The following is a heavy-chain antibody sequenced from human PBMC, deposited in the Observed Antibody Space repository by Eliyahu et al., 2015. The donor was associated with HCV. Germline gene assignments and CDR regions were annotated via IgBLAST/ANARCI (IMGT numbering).Heavy chain of an antibody. CDR2: IDSDGSSP. Sequence: EQLVESGGGLVQPXGSLRLSCAXSXFPFSSYWMHWVRQAPGKGXLWVSRIDSDGSSPTYADSVKGRFTISRDNAKNTLYLQMTSLRVEDTAMYFCARGIRGSRAFDIWGRGTMVTVSS. D-gene: IGHD1-26*01. CDR3: ARGIRGSRAFDI. CDR1: XFPFSSYW. J-gene: IGHJ3*02. V-gene: IGHV3-74*01.